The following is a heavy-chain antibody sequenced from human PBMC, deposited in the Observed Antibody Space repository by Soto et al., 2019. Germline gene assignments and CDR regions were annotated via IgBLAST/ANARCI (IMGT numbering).Heavy chain of an antibody. Sequence: QVQLVESGGGVVQPGRSLRLSCAASGFTFSSYGMHWVRQAPGKGLEWVAVIWYDGSNKYYADSVKGRFTISRDNSKNTLYLQMNSLRAEDTDVYYCARDHLVVPHRVIDYWGQGTLVTVSS. J-gene: IGHJ4*02. CDR2: IWYDGSNK. V-gene: IGHV3-33*01. D-gene: IGHD2-2*01. CDR1: GFTFSSYG. CDR3: ARDHLVVPHRVIDY.